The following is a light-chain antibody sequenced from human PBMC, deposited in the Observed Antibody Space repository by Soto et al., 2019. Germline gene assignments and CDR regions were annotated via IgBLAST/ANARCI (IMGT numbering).Light chain of an antibody. CDR1: QIISSW. Sequence: DIQMTQSPSTLSASVGDRVTITCRASQIISSWLAWYQQKPGKAPKLLIYDASSLESGVPSRFSGSGSGTEFTLTISSLQPDDFATYYCQQYNSYPTFGQGTKVDIK. V-gene: IGKV1-5*01. CDR2: DAS. J-gene: IGKJ1*01. CDR3: QQYNSYPT.